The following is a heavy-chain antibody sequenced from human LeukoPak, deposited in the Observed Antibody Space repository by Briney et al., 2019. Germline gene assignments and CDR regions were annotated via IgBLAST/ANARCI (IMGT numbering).Heavy chain of an antibody. J-gene: IGHJ4*02. CDR2: IKQDGSEK. Sequence: GGSLRLSCAASGFTFSRYWVTWVRQAPGKGLEWVANIKQDGSEKYYVDSVKGRFTISRDNAKNSLYLQMNSLRAEDTAVYYFARNGQWSFDYWGQGTLVTVSS. CDR3: ARNGQWSFDY. D-gene: IGHD2-15*01. V-gene: IGHV3-7*01. CDR1: GFTFSRYW.